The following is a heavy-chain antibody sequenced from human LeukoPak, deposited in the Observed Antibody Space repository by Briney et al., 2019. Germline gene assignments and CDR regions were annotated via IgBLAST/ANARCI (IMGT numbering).Heavy chain of an antibody. CDR2: ISYDGSNK. J-gene: IGHJ3*02. Sequence: GRSLRLSCAASGFTFSSYAMHWVRQAPCKGLEWVAVISYDGSNKYYADSVKGRFTISRDNSKNTLCLQMNSLRAEDTAVYYCATDSEGRLSPGTFDIWGQGTMVTVSS. CDR3: ATDSEGRLSPGTFDI. V-gene: IGHV3-30-3*01. CDR1: GFTFSSYA. D-gene: IGHD3-16*02.